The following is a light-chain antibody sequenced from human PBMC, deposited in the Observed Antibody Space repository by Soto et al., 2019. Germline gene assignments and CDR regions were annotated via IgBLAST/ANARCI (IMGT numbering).Light chain of an antibody. CDR3: QQRSNWPPYT. V-gene: IGKV3-11*01. CDR2: DAS. CDR1: QSVSSY. Sequence: EIVLTQSPATLSLSPGERATLSCRASQSVSSYLAWYQQKPGQAPRLLIYDASNRATGIPARFSGSGSGTDLTLTMSSLEAEDFAVYYCQQRSNWPPYTFGQGTKLEIK. J-gene: IGKJ2*01.